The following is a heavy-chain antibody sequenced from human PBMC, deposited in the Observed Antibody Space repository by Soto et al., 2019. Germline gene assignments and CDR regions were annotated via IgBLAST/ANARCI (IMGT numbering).Heavy chain of an antibody. CDR3: ARRKRVCSGDNCYVYMDV. CDR1: GGSISSSSYY. J-gene: IGHJ6*03. V-gene: IGHV4-39*07. Sequence: PSETLSLTCTVSGGSISSSSYYWGWIRQPPGKGLEWIGRIYNSGNTYYNPSLKSRVTISVDTSKNQISLKLTSVTAADTAVYYCARRKRVCSGDNCYVYMDVWGKGTTVTVSS. CDR2: IYNSGNT. D-gene: IGHD2-15*01.